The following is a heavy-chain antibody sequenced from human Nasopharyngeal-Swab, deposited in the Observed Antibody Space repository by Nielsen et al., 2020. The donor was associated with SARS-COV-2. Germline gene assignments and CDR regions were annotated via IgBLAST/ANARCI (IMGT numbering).Heavy chain of an antibody. CDR3: VKDLAYDEVS. CDR1: GFTFSNYA. J-gene: IGHJ5*02. Sequence: GGSLRLSCAASGFTFSNYAMSWVRQAPGKGLEWVSTINNRGDDTHYVDSVRGRFTVSRDNSKNTLYLQMNSLRGEDTAINYCVKDLAYDEVSWGQGTLVTVSS. V-gene: IGHV3-23*01. CDR2: INNRGDDT. D-gene: IGHD5-12*01.